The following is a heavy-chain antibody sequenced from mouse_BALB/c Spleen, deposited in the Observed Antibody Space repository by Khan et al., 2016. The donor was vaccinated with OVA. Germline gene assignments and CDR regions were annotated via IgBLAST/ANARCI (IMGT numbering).Heavy chain of an antibody. J-gene: IGHJ4*01. CDR3: ARSWAMDY. CDR2: ISNLAYSI. Sequence: EVELVESGGGFVQPGGSRKLSCAASGFTFSDYGMAWVRQAPGKGPEWVAFISNLAYSIYYADTVTGRFTISRENAKNTLYLEMSSLMSEDTAMYYCARSWAMDYWGQGTSVTVSS. V-gene: IGHV5-15*02. CDR1: GFTFSDYG.